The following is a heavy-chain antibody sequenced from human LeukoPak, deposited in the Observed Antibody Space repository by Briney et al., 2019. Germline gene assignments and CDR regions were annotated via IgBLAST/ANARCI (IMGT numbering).Heavy chain of an antibody. J-gene: IGHJ4*02. CDR1: GFTFDDYA. CDR3: ARAGLRAAAGL. V-gene: IGHV3-9*01. CDR2: ISWNSGSI. Sequence: GRSLRLSCAASGFTFDDYAMHWVRQAPGKGLEWVSGISWNSGSIGYADSVKGRFTISRDNAKNSLYLQMNSLRAEDTAVYYCARAGLRAAAGLWGQGTLVTVSS. D-gene: IGHD6-13*01.